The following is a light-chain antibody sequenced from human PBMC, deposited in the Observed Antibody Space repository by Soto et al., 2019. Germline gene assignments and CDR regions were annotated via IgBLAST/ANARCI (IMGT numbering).Light chain of an antibody. Sequence: EIVLTQSPGTLSLSPGARATLSCRASQSVSSSYLAWYQQKPGQAPRLLIYGASSRATGIPDRFSGSGSGTDFTLTISRLEPEDFAVYYCQQYGSSQGWTFGQGTKVEIK. J-gene: IGKJ1*01. V-gene: IGKV3-20*01. CDR3: QQYGSSQGWT. CDR2: GAS. CDR1: QSVSSSY.